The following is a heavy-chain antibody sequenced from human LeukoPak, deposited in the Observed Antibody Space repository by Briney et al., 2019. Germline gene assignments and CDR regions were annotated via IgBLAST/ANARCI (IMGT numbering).Heavy chain of an antibody. CDR3: ARDRLAVAANAYYFDY. J-gene: IGHJ4*02. D-gene: IGHD6-19*01. Sequence: GASVEVSCKASGGTFSRYAISWVRQAPGQGLEWMGGIIPIFGTANYAQKFQGRVTITADESTSTAYMELSSLRSEDTAVYYCARDRLAVAANAYYFDYWGQGTLVTVSS. CDR1: GGTFSRYA. V-gene: IGHV1-69*13. CDR2: IIPIFGTA.